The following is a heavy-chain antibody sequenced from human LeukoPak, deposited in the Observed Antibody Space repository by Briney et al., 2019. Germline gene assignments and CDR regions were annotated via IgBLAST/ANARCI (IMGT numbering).Heavy chain of an antibody. CDR1: GFTFSSYS. Sequence: PGGSLRLSCAASGFTFSSYSMNWVRQAPGKGLEWVSSISSSSSYKYYADSVKGRFTISGDNAKNSLYLQMNSLRAEDTAVCYCARALGEDEYYFDYWGQGTLVTVSS. J-gene: IGHJ4*02. CDR3: ARALGEDEYYFDY. CDR2: ISSSSSYK. V-gene: IGHV3-21*01. D-gene: IGHD1-26*01.